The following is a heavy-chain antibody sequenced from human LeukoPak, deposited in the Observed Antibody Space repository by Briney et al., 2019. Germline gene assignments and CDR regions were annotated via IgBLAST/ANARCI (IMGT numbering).Heavy chain of an antibody. CDR2: ISWNSGSI. Sequence: GGSLRLSCAASGFTFDDYAMHWVRQAPGKGLEWVSGISWNSGSIGYADSVKGRFTISRDNAKNSLYLQMNSLRAEDTAVYYCARDHHRRLYDSQARDTFDIWGQRTMVTVSS. J-gene: IGHJ3*02. CDR1: GFTFDDYA. V-gene: IGHV3-9*01. CDR3: ARDHHRRLYDSQARDTFDI. D-gene: IGHD3-22*01.